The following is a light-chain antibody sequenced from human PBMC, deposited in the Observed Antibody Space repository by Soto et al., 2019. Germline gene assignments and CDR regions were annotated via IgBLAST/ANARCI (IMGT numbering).Light chain of an antibody. CDR1: QGISTW. Sequence: DIQMTQSPSTLSASIGDRVTITCRASQGISTWLAWYQHKPGIAPNLLIYDASSLQSGVPSRFSGSGSGTEFPLTITRLQSYDFATYYSQQYNSPPFTFGPGTKVDIK. CDR2: DAS. J-gene: IGKJ3*01. V-gene: IGKV1-5*01. CDR3: QQYNSPPFT.